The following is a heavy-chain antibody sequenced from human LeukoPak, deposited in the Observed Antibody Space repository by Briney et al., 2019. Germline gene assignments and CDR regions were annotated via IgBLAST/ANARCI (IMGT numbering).Heavy chain of an antibody. CDR2: VYYSGST. Sequence: SETLSLTCTVSGGSISSSSYYWGWIRQPPGKGLEWIGSVYYSGSTYYNPSLKSRVTISVDTSKNQFSLKLSSVTAADTAVYYCARRLKGTTVTNYFDYWGQGTLVTVSS. J-gene: IGHJ4*02. V-gene: IGHV4-39*01. CDR1: GGSISSSSYY. D-gene: IGHD4-17*01. CDR3: ARRLKGTTVTNYFDY.